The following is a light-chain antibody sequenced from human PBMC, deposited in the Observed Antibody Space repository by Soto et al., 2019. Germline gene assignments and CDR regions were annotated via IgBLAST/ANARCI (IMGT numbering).Light chain of an antibody. Sequence: QSALTQPASVSGSPGQSITISYTGTRSDIGAYNYVSWYQQQSGIAPKLMIFDVSNRPSGVSNRFSGSKSGNTASLTISGLQLEDEADYYCSSYTGSTTWVFGGGTQLTVL. J-gene: IGLJ3*02. CDR2: DVS. V-gene: IGLV2-14*03. CDR1: RSDIGAYNY. CDR3: SSYTGSTTWV.